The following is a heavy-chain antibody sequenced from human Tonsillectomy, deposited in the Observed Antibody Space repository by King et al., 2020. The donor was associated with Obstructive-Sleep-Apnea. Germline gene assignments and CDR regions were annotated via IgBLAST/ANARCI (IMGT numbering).Heavy chain of an antibody. Sequence: VQLVESGAEVKKPGSSVKVSCKASGGTFSSYAISWVRQAPGQGLEWMGGIIPIFGTANYAQKFQGRVTITADASTSTAYMELSSLRSEDTAVYYCARDREYYYDSSGLGDFDYWGQGTLVTVSS. CDR1: GGTFSSYA. CDR2: IIPIFGTA. D-gene: IGHD3-22*01. CDR3: ARDREYYYDSSGLGDFDY. J-gene: IGHJ4*02. V-gene: IGHV1-69*01.